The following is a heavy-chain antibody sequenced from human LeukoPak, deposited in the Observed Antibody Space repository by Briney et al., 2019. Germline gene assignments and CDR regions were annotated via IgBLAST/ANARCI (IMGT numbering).Heavy chain of an antibody. J-gene: IGHJ6*03. CDR1: GYTFTSYA. CDR2: INTNTGNP. D-gene: IGHD5-18*01. Sequence: ASAKVSCKASGYTFTSYAMNWVRQAPGQGLEWMGWINTNTGNPTYAQGFTGRFVFSLDTSVSTAYLQISSLKAEDTAVYYCARNLIQPPYYYYMDVWGKGTTVTVSS. CDR3: ARNLIQPPYYYYMDV. V-gene: IGHV7-4-1*02.